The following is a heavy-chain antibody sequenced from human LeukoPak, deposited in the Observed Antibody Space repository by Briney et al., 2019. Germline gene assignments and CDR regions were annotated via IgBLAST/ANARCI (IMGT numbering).Heavy chain of an antibody. CDR3: ARAPSEIGGYYPEYFRH. CDR1: GFTFSTYW. V-gene: IGHV3-74*01. J-gene: IGHJ1*01. D-gene: IGHD3-22*01. Sequence: GGSLRLSCSASGFTFSTYWMHWLRQAPGKGLVWVSRIKSDGGTNYADSVKGRFTNSRDNAQKTVSLQMNSLRPEDTGVYYCARAPSEIGGYYPEYFRHWGQGTLVTVSS. CDR2: IKSDGGT.